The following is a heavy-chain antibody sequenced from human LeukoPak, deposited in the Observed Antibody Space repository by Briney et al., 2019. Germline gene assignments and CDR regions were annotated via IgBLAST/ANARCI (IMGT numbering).Heavy chain of an antibody. CDR3: AREWYYGSGSRFDP. V-gene: IGHV4-38-2*02. J-gene: IGHJ5*02. D-gene: IGHD3-10*01. CDR2: IYHSGST. CDR1: GYSISSGYY. Sequence: SETLSLTCTVSGYSISSGYYWGWIRQPPGKGLEWIGSIYHSGSTYYNPSLKSRVTISVDTSKNQFSLKLSSVTAADTAVYYCAREWYYGSGSRFDPWGQGTLVTVSS.